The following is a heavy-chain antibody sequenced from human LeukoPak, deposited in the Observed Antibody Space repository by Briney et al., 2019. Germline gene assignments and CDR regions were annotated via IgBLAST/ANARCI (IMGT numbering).Heavy chain of an antibody. CDR3: ARLSRPHILDTNWFDS. J-gene: IGHJ5*01. CDR1: GYSFTSYW. D-gene: IGHD3-9*01. CDR2: IYPGDSDM. V-gene: IGHV5-51*01. Sequence: GESLKISCKGSGYSFTSYWIGWVRQMPGKGLGWMGIIYPGDSDMRYSPSFQGQVIMSADKSISTAYLQWSGLKASDTAMYYCARLSRPHILDTNWFDSWGQGSLVTVSS.